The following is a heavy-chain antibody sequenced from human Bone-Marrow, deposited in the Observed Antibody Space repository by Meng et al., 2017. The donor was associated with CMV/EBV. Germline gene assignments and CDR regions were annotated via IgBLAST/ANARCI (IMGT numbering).Heavy chain of an antibody. V-gene: IGHV3-23*01. CDR3: AKGYGDYTSYYYYYGMDV. D-gene: IGHD4-17*01. CDR1: GFTFSSYA. J-gene: IGHJ6*02. CDR2: ISGSGGST. Sequence: GESLKISCAASGFTFSSYAMSWVRQAPGKGLEWVSAISGSGGSTYYADSVKGRFTISRDNSKNTLYLQMNSLRAEDTAVYYWAKGYGDYTSYYYYYGMDVWGQGTTVTVSS.